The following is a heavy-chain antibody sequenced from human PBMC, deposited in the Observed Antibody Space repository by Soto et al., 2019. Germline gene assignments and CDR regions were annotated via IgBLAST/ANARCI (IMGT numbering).Heavy chain of an antibody. J-gene: IGHJ1*01. CDR3: ARRSTTYLNEVIYDI. Sequence: QVQLVQSGAEVKRPGASVRVSCKASRYTFTSYDIFWVRQSPGQGLEWMGWMRTGSGDTHYAQKLQGRVTMTRDTSISTAYMELNNLVSDDTAVYYCARRSTTYLNEVIYDIWGQGTLVTVSS. V-gene: IGHV1-2*02. D-gene: IGHD1-26*01. CDR2: MRTGSGDT. CDR1: RYTFTSYD.